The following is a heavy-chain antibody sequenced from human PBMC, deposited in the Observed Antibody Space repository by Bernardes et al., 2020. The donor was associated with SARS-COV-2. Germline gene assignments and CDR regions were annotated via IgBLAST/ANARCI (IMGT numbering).Heavy chain of an antibody. CDR2: IKQDGSEK. V-gene: IGHV3-7*01. J-gene: IGHJ4*02. CDR1: GFTFSSYW. Sequence: VGSLRLSCAASGFTFSSYWMSWVRQAPGMGLEWVANIKQDGSEKYYVDSVKGRFTISRDNAKNSLYLQMNSLRAEDTAVYYCARATIPITIFGDGLDYWGQGTLVTVSS. CDR3: ARATIPITIFGDGLDY. D-gene: IGHD3-3*01.